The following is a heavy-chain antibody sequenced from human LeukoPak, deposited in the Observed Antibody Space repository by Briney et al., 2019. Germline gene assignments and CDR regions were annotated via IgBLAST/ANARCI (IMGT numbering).Heavy chain of an antibody. CDR3: ARDLNWGDSSL. D-gene: IGHD7-27*01. CDR1: GFTFSSYA. J-gene: IGHJ4*02. V-gene: IGHV3-30-3*01. CDR2: ISYDGSNK. Sequence: GRSLRLSCAASGFTFSSYAMHWVRQAPGKGLEWVAVISYDGSNKYYADSVKGRFTISRDNSKNTLYLQMNSLRAEGTAVYYCARDLNWGDSSLWGQGTLVTVSS.